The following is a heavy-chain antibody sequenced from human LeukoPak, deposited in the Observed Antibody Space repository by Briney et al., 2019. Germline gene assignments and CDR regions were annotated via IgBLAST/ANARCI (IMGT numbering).Heavy chain of an antibody. J-gene: IGHJ6*02. Sequence: PGRSLRLSCAASGFTFDDYAMHWVRQAPGKGLEWDSGISWNSGSIGYADSVKGRFTISRDNAKNSLYLQMNSLRAEDTALYYCAKGHGHYYYGMDVWGQGTTVTVSS. CDR3: AKGHGHYYYGMDV. D-gene: IGHD3/OR15-3a*01. CDR2: ISWNSGSI. CDR1: GFTFDDYA. V-gene: IGHV3-9*01.